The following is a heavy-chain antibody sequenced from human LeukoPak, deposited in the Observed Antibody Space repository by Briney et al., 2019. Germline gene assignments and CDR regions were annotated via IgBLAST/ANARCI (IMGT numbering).Heavy chain of an antibody. D-gene: IGHD4-17*01. J-gene: IGHJ5*02. Sequence: PGGSLRLSCAASGFTFSSYWMSWVRQAPGKGLEWVANINKDGSEKYYVDSVKGRFTMSKDNAKNSLYLQMNSLRAEDTAVYYCARDALTYYGDTDTINWFDPWGQGTLVTVSS. CDR1: GFTFSSYW. CDR2: INKDGSEK. CDR3: ARDALTYYGDTDTINWFDP. V-gene: IGHV3-7*01.